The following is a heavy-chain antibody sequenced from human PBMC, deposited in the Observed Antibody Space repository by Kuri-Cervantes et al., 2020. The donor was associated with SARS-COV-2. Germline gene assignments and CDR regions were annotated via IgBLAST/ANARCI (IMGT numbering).Heavy chain of an antibody. D-gene: IGHD3-10*01. CDR2: INPNSGGT. CDR3: ARGMVRGLIQYYYYGMDV. CDR1: GYTFTDYY. J-gene: IGHJ6*02. Sequence: ASVKVSCKASGYTFTDYYMHWVRQAPGQGLEWMGRINPNSGGTNYAQKFQGWVTMTRDTSISTAYMELSRLRSDDTAVYYCARGMVRGLIQYYYYGMDVWGQGTTVTVSS. V-gene: IGHV1-2*04.